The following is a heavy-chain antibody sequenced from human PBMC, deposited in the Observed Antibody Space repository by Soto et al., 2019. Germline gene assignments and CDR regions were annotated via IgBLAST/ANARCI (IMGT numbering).Heavy chain of an antibody. CDR3: ARGGTFAYDTSGYSVY. CDR2: INPKSGGT. D-gene: IGHD3-22*01. V-gene: IGHV1-2*02. Sequence: GASVKVSCKPSGYTFSAYYMHWVRQAPGQGLEWMGWINPKSGGTLYAQKFQGRVTMTRDTSGSTAYMELNRLRSDETAVYYCARGGTFAYDTSGYSVYWGQGTLVTVSS. J-gene: IGHJ4*02. CDR1: GYTFSAYY.